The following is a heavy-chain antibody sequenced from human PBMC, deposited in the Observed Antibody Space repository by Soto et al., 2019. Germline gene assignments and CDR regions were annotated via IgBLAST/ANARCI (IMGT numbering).Heavy chain of an antibody. V-gene: IGHV3-48*01. D-gene: IGHD3-3*01. J-gene: IGHJ4*02. CDR2: ISSGSNII. Sequence: GGSLRLSCAASGFTFSTYSMNWVRQAPGKGLEWISYISSGSNIIDYADSVKGRFTISRDDAKNSLYLRMDSLRAEDTAVYYCAREVGVDFWSGYKEAYWGQGTLVTVSS. CDR3: AREVGVDFWSGYKEAY. CDR1: GFTFSTYS.